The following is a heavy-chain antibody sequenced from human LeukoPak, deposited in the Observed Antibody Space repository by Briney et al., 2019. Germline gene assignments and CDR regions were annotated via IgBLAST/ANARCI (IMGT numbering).Heavy chain of an antibody. V-gene: IGHV4-61*01. Sequence: SETLSLTCTVSGGSISSSSYYWSWIRQPPGKGLEWIGYISYSGSTNYNPSLKSRVTISVDTSKNQFSLKLSSVTAADTAVYYCARAGRRPYDAFDIWGQGTMVTVSS. CDR3: ARAGRRPYDAFDI. CDR2: ISYSGST. CDR1: GGSISSSSYY. J-gene: IGHJ3*02. D-gene: IGHD5-24*01.